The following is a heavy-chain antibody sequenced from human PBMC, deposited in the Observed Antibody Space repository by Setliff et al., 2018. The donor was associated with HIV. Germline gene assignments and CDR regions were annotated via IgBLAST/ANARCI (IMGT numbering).Heavy chain of an antibody. CDR2: MNPNSGNT. J-gene: IGHJ3*02. Sequence: ASVKVSCKASGYTFTRYDINWLRQATGQGLEWMGWMNPNSGNTGYAQKFQGRVTMTRNTSISTAYMELSSLRSEDAAVYYCARETGDDAFDIWGQGTMVTVSS. CDR1: GYTFTRYD. D-gene: IGHD7-27*01. CDR3: ARETGDDAFDI. V-gene: IGHV1-8*01.